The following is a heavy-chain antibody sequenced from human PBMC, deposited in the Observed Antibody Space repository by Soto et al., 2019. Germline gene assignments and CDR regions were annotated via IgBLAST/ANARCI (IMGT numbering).Heavy chain of an antibody. D-gene: IGHD5-18*01. V-gene: IGHV3-73*01. CDR2: IRSKANSYAT. J-gene: IGHJ6*04. Sequence: EVQLVESGGGLVQPGGSLKLSCAASRFTFSGSAMHWVRQASGKGLEWVGRIRSKANSYATAYAASVKGRFTSSRDDSKNTAQPQRHSHHTEDTAVYYCTRLIGDAAKVRVSDYYGMDVWGEGTTVTVSS. CDR3: TRLIGDAAKVRVSDYYGMDV. CDR1: RFTFSGSA.